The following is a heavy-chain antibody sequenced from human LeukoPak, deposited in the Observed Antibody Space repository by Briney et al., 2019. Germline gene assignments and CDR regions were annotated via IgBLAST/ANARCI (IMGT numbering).Heavy chain of an antibody. Sequence: GGSLRLSCAASGFTFSDHYMDWVRQAPGKGLEWVGRSRNKANSYTTEYAASVKGRFTISRDDSKSSLYLQMNSLKSEDTAVYYCASAVVTSYGMDVWGQGTTVTVSS. J-gene: IGHJ6*02. CDR3: ASAVVTSYGMDV. CDR1: GFTFSDHY. CDR2: SRNKANSYTT. D-gene: IGHD3-22*01. V-gene: IGHV3-72*01.